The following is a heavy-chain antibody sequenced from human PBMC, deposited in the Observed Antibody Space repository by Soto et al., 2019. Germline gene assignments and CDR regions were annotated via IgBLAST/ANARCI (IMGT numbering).Heavy chain of an antibody. V-gene: IGHV3-74*01. D-gene: IGHD2-2*01. CDR1: GFTFSSYW. CDR2: INSDGSST. CDR3: ARDRVVLVPAAMSYYGMDV. Sequence: EVQLVESGGGLVQTGGSLRLSCAASGFTFSSYWMHWVRQAPGKGLVWVSRINSDGSSTSYADSVKGRFTISRDNAKNTLYLQMNSLRAEDTAVYYCARDRVVLVPAAMSYYGMDVWGQGTTVTVSS. J-gene: IGHJ6*02.